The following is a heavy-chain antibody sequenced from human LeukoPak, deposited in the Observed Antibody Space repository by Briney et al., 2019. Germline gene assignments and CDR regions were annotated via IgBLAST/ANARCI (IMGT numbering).Heavy chain of an antibody. V-gene: IGHV3-30-3*01. CDR1: GXTFSRYA. CDR2: ISYDGGNK. CDR3: ARDLSSSQPFDY. J-gene: IGHJ4*02. Sequence: GGSLRLSCAASGXTFSRYAMHWVRQAPGKGLEWVAFISYDGGNKYYADSVMGRFTISRDNSRNTLYLQMNSLRAEDTAMFYCARDLSSSQPFDYWGQGTLVTVSS. D-gene: IGHD6-13*01.